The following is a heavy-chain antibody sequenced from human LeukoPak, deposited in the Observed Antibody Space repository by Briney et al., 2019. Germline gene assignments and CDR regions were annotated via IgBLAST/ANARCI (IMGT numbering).Heavy chain of an antibody. CDR2: INTDGSEE. CDR3: ARRGFPYAVFDI. J-gene: IGHJ3*02. CDR1: GFIFSNFW. Sequence: GGSLRLSCAASGFIFSNFWMSWVRQAPGRGLEWVANINTDGSEEYYVDSVKGRFIISRDNARNSLYLQMNSLRAEDTAVYYCARRGFPYAVFDIWGQGTMVTVSS. V-gene: IGHV3-7*03. D-gene: IGHD2-2*01.